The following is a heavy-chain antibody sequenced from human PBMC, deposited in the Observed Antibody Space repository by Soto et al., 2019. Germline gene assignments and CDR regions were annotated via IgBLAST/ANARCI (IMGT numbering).Heavy chain of an antibody. D-gene: IGHD1-26*01. Sequence: QVQLVQSGAEVKKPGASVKVSCKASGYTFTTYAMHWVRQAPGQRLEWMGWINAGNGDTKYSQKFQDRVTITRDSSATTAYMELRSLRSEDRAVYYCARDTGMGATMYFDYWGQGTLVTVSS. J-gene: IGHJ4*02. CDR1: GYTFTTYA. CDR2: INAGNGDT. CDR3: ARDTGMGATMYFDY. V-gene: IGHV1-3*01.